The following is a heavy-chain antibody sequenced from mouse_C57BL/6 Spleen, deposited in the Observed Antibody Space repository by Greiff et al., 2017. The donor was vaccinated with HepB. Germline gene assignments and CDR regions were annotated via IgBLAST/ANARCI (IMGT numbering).Heavy chain of an antibody. Sequence: EVKLVESGGGLVKPGGSLKLSCAASGFTFSDYGMHWVRQAPEKGLEWVAYISSGSSTIYYADTVKGRFTISRDNAKNTLFLQMTSLRSEDTAMYYCARPGWDGPYFDYWGQGTTLTVSS. D-gene: IGHD4-1*01. J-gene: IGHJ2*01. V-gene: IGHV5-17*01. CDR1: GFTFSDYG. CDR2: ISSGSSTI. CDR3: ARPGWDGPYFDY.